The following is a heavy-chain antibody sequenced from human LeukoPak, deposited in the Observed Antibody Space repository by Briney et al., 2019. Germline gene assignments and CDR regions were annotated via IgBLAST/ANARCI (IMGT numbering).Heavy chain of an antibody. CDR2: INDSGDI. J-gene: IGHJ6*02. CDR3: ARAQRKEYRFGIEVVKVANVEDYYGMDV. D-gene: IGHD4/OR15-4a*01. CDR1: GGSFSGYY. Sequence: PSETLSLTCAVYGGSFSGYYWSWIRQPPGRGLEWVGEINDSGDINYTPSLKGRVIISVDTLKNQFSLKLTSVTAADTAVYYCARAQRKEYRFGIEVVKVANVEDYYGMDVWGQGTTVTVSS. V-gene: IGHV4-34*01.